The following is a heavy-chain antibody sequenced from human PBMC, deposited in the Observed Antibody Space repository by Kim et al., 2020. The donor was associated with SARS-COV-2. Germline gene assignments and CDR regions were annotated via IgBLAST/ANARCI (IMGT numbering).Heavy chain of an antibody. Sequence: GGSLRLSCAASGFTFSSYGMHWVRQAPGKGLEWVSVISYDGSNKYYADSVKGRFTISRDNSKNTLYLQMNSLRAEDTAVYYCAKDGDGYGYTYYYYGMDVWGQGTTVTVSS. CDR3: AKDGDGYGYTYYYYGMDV. J-gene: IGHJ6*02. V-gene: IGHV3-30*18. D-gene: IGHD5-18*01. CDR2: ISYDGSNK. CDR1: GFTFSSYG.